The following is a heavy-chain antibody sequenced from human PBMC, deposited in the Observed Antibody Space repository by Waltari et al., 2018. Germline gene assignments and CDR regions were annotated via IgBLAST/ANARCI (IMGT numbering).Heavy chain of an antibody. Sequence: QVQLQQWGAGLLKPSETLSLTCAVYGGSFSGSYGSGHRQPPGKGLEWIGEISHSGTTNYNPSLKSRVTISLDTSKNQFSLKLSSVTAADTAVYYCARQEIIVEVTGDGFDIWGQGTMVTVSS. CDR3: ARQEIIVEVTGDGFDI. J-gene: IGHJ3*02. V-gene: IGHV4-34*01. CDR1: GGSFSGSY. D-gene: IGHD2-21*02. CDR2: ISHSGTT.